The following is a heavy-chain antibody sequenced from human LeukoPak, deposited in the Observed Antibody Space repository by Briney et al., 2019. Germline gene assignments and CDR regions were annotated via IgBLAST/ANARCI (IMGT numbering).Heavy chain of an antibody. CDR3: ARDAIAVAGTFKDY. CDR2: INPSSGGT. J-gene: IGHJ4*02. D-gene: IGHD6-19*01. V-gene: IGHV1-2*02. Sequence: ASVTVSCKASGYTFTGYYMHWVRQAPGQGLEWMGWINPSSGGTNYAQKFQGRVTMTRDTSISTAYMELSRLRSDDTAVYYCARDAIAVAGTFKDYWGQGTLVTVSS. CDR1: GYTFTGYY.